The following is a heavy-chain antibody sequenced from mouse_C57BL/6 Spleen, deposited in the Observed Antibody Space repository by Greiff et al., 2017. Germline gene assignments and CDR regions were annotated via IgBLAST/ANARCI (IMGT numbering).Heavy chain of an antibody. Sequence: VQLKESVAELVRPGASVKLSCTASGFNIKNTYMHWVKQRPEQGLEWIGRIDPANGNTKYAPKFQGKATITADTSSNTAYLQLSSLTSEDTAIYYCARIYYYGSSFYYAMDYWGQGTSVTVSS. CDR1: GFNIKNTY. D-gene: IGHD1-1*01. V-gene: IGHV14-3*01. CDR3: ARIYYYGSSFYYAMDY. J-gene: IGHJ4*01. CDR2: IDPANGNT.